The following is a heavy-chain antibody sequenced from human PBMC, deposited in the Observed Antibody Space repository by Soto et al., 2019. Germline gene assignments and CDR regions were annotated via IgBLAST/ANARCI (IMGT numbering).Heavy chain of an antibody. CDR3: ARGSSNWAYYFDF. J-gene: IGHJ4*02. Sequence: GGSLRLSCAASGFTFSSYSLNRVRQAPGKGLEWVSYITSSGTTVYYADSVRGRFTISRDNAKNSLYLQMNSLRDDDTAVYYCARGSSNWAYYFDFWGQGTLVTVSS. CDR2: ITSSGTTV. V-gene: IGHV3-48*02. D-gene: IGHD6-13*01. CDR1: GFTFSSYS.